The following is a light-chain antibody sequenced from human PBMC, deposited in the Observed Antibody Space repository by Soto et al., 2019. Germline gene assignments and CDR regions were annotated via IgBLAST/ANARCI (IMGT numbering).Light chain of an antibody. CDR1: QSVNNNY. V-gene: IGKV3-20*01. CDR2: GAS. J-gene: IGKJ2*01. CDR3: TQYRNTPQT. Sequence: EIVLTQSPGTLSLSPAERATLSCRASQSVNNNYLAWFQQKPGQAPRLLIYGASSRATGIPDRFSGSGSGTDFTLTISRLEPEDFAVYYCTQYRNTPQTFGQGTKIEIK.